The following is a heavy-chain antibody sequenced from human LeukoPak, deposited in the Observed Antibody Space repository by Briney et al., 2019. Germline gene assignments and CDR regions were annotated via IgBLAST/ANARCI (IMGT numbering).Heavy chain of an antibody. CDR1: GFTFSSYW. CDR2: ISNSGSTI. Sequence: GGSLRLSCAASGFTFSSYWMSWVRQAPGKGLEWVSFISNSGSTIHYADSAKGRFTVSRDNAKNSLYLQMSSLRAEDTAVYFCARARWVAPTKYYFDYWGQGSLVTVSS. CDR3: ARARWVAPTKYYFDY. D-gene: IGHD2-15*01. J-gene: IGHJ4*02. V-gene: IGHV3-48*04.